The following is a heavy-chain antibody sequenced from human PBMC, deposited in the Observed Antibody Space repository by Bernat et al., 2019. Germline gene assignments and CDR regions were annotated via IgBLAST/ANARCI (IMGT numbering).Heavy chain of an antibody. Sequence: QVQLVQSGAEVKKPGASVKVSCKASGYSFTDYYIHWVRQAPGQGLEWMGRINPNGGGTDFAQRFQGSVTMTRDTSIHTAYMELSGVTSDDTAIYYCARYYDFWSGYDSWGQGTLVTVSS. CDR2: INPNGGGT. CDR3: ARYYDFWSGYDS. V-gene: IGHV1-2*06. J-gene: IGHJ4*02. CDR1: GYSFTDYY. D-gene: IGHD3-3*01.